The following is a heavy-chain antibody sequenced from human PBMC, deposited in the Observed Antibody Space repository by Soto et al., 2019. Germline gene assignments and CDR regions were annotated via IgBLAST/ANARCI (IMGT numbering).Heavy chain of an antibody. CDR1: GFTFSSYW. CDR2: INSDGSST. Sequence: EVQLVESGGGLVQPGGSLRLSCAASGFTFSSYWMHWVRQAPGKGLVWVSRINSDGSSTSYADSVKGRFTISRDNAKNTLYLQMNSLRAEDTAVYYGARDIVVVPAAIDWFDPWGQGTLVTVSS. CDR3: ARDIVVVPAAIDWFDP. J-gene: IGHJ5*02. D-gene: IGHD2-2*01. V-gene: IGHV3-74*01.